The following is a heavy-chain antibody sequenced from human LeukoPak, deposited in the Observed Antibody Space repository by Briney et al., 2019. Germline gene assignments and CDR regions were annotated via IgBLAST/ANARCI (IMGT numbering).Heavy chain of an antibody. D-gene: IGHD6-19*01. CDR2: ISHRGYT. CDR1: GASVSSHY. Sequence: SETLSLTCTVSGASVSSHYWTWIRQPPGKGLEWIGYISHRGYTDYNPSLKSRVTISVDTSENQFSLKLSSVTAADTAVYYCARRAGTWDYWGQGTLVTVSS. J-gene: IGHJ4*02. V-gene: IGHV4-59*08. CDR3: ARRAGTWDY.